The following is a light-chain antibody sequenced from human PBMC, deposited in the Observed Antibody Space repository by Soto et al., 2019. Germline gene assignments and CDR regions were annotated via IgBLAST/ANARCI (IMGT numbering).Light chain of an antibody. Sequence: DIVLTQSPATLSLSPGERATLSCRASQSVSSSYLAWYQQKPSQATRLLIYGASSRATGIPDRFSGSGSGTDLTLTISSLEPEDVAVYYCQQYGSSPYTFGQGTKVEIK. J-gene: IGKJ2*01. V-gene: IGKV3-20*01. CDR2: GAS. CDR1: QSVSSSY. CDR3: QQYGSSPYT.